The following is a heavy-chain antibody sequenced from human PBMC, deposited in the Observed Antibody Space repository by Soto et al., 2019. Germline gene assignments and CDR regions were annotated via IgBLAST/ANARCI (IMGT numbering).Heavy chain of an antibody. CDR2: IVPLLGTA. V-gene: IGHV1-69*01. CDR3: AREYSSGWSGY. J-gene: IGHJ4*02. Sequence: QVHLVQSGAEVKKPGSSVKVSCKASGGTFSTSGISWVRQAPGQGLEWVGRIVPLLGTANYAQRFQGRVTITADESTSTAYMELSSLRSEDTAVYYCAREYSSGWSGYWGQGILVAVSS. D-gene: IGHD6-19*01. CDR1: GGTFSTSG.